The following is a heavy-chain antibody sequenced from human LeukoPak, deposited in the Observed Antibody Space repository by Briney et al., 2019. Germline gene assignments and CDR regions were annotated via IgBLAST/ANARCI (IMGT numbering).Heavy chain of an antibody. D-gene: IGHD3-22*01. V-gene: IGHV4-34*01. CDR1: GGSFSGYY. J-gene: IGHJ3*02. CDR3: ASLGYYDSSSGYSAAFDI. CDR2: INHSGST. Sequence: SETLSLTCAVYGGSFSGYYWSWIRQPPGKGLEWIGEINHSGSTNYNPSLKSRVTISVDTSKNQFSLKLSSVTAADTAVYYCASLGYYDSSSGYSAAFDIWGQGAMVTVSS.